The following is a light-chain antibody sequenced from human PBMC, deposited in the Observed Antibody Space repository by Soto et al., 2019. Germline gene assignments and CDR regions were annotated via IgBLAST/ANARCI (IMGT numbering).Light chain of an antibody. CDR1: QSVSSY. CDR3: QQRSNWPFT. Sequence: EIVLTQSPATLSLSPGERATLSCRASQSVSSYLAWYQQKPGQAPRLLIYDASNRATGIPARFSGSGSGTSFTLTISSLEPDEFAVYYCQQRSNWPFTFGGGTKVEIK. J-gene: IGKJ4*01. V-gene: IGKV3-11*01. CDR2: DAS.